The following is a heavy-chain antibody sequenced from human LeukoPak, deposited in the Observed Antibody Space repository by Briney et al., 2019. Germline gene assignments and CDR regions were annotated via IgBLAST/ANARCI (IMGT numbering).Heavy chain of an antibody. J-gene: IGHJ2*01. Sequence: PGGSLRLSCAASGFTFSSYWMSWVRQAPGKGLEWVANIKKDGSEKYYVDSVKGRFTISRDNAKNSLYLQMNSLRAEDTAVYYCAREASVGMFDLWGRGTLVTVSS. V-gene: IGHV3-7*01. CDR2: IKKDGSEK. CDR3: AREASVGMFDL. CDR1: GFTFSSYW. D-gene: IGHD4-23*01.